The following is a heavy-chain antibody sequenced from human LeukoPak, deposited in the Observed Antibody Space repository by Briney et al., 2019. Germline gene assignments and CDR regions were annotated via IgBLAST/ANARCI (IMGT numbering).Heavy chain of an antibody. CDR2: IKQDGSEK. J-gene: IGHJ6*03. Sequence: GGSLRLSCAASGFTFSSYAMSWVRQATGKGLEWVANIKQDGSEKYYVDSVKGRFTISRDNAKNSLYLQMNSLRAEDTAVYYCARLPPVGIVVVPAAMAYYYMDVWGKGTTVTVSS. CDR3: ARLPPVGIVVVPAAMAYYYMDV. D-gene: IGHD2-2*03. V-gene: IGHV3-7*01. CDR1: GFTFSSYA.